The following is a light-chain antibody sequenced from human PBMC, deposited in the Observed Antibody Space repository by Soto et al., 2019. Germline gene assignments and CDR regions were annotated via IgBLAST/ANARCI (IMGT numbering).Light chain of an antibody. CDR2: AAS. V-gene: IGKV1-39*01. CDR1: QSVSSY. CDR3: QQSYSTPRT. J-gene: IGKJ1*01. Sequence: DIQMTQSPSSLSASVGDRVTITCRASQSVSSYLNWYQQKPGKAPKLLIYAASSLHSGVPSRFSGSGSGTDFTLTISSLQPEDFATYSCQQSYSTPRTFGQGTKVEIK.